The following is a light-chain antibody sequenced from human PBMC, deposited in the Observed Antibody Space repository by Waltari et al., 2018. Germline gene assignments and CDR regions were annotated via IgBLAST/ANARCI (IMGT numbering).Light chain of an antibody. V-gene: IGKV1-39*01. CDR3: QQSYNTPRT. Sequence: DIQMTQSPSSLSASVGDRVTITCRASQSIRSYLNWYQQKQGKAPKVLIYAASSLQSGVPSRFSGSGSGTDFTLTISSLQPEDFATYYCQQSYNTPRTFGQGTKLEIK. J-gene: IGKJ2*01. CDR2: AAS. CDR1: QSIRSY.